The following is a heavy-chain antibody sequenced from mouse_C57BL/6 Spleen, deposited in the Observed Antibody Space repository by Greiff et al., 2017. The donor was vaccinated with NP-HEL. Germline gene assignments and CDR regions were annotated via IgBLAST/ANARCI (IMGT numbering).Heavy chain of an antibody. J-gene: IGHJ3*01. V-gene: IGHV1-82*01. D-gene: IGHD2-4*01. CDR3: AREVDDYTGFAY. CDR2: IYPGDGDT. Sequence: LQESGPELVKPGASVKISCKASGYAFSSSWMNWVKQRPGKGLEWIGRIYPGDGDTNYNGKFKGKATLTADKSSSTAYMQLSSLTSEDSAVYFCAREVDDYTGFAYWGQGTLVTVSA. CDR1: GYAFSSSW.